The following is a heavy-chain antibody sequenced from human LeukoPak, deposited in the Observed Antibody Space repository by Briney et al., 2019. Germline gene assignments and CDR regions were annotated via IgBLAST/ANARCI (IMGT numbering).Heavy chain of an antibody. Sequence: SETLSLTCTVSGDSISSDDYYWSWIRQPAGKGLEWIGRFSASGNSNYNPSLKSRLTISVDTSKNQFSLKLSSVTAADTAVYYCARDRQWLGADYWGQGTLVTVSS. CDR2: FSASGNS. V-gene: IGHV4-61*02. D-gene: IGHD6-19*01. J-gene: IGHJ4*02. CDR1: GDSISSDDYY. CDR3: ARDRQWLGADY.